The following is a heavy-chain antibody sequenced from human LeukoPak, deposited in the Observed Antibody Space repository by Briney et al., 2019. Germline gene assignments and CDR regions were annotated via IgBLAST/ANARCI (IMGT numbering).Heavy chain of an antibody. V-gene: IGHV4-59*01. J-gene: IGHJ3*02. D-gene: IGHD2-2*01. CDR1: GGSISTYY. CDR2: IYYSGRT. CDR3: ARPSIPSAAASALDI. Sequence: SETLSLTCTVSGGSISTYYWNWIRQPPGKGLEWIGYIYYSGRTNYNPSLKSRVTISVDMSKNQFSLKLNSVTAADTAVYYCARPSIPSAAASALDIWGQGTMVTVSS.